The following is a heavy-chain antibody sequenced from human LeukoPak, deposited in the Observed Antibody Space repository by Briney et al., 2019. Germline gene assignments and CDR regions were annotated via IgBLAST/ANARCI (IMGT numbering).Heavy chain of an antibody. CDR2: IYYSRST. D-gene: IGHD3-22*01. CDR1: GGSISSYY. Sequence: PSETLSLTCTVSGGSISSYYWSWIRQPPGKGLEWNGYIYYSRSTNYNPSLKSRVTISVDTSKTQFSLKLSSVTAADTAVYYCARRGHQNYYDSSGYHGAFDIWGQGTMVTVSS. J-gene: IGHJ3*02. CDR3: ARRGHQNYYDSSGYHGAFDI. V-gene: IGHV4-59*08.